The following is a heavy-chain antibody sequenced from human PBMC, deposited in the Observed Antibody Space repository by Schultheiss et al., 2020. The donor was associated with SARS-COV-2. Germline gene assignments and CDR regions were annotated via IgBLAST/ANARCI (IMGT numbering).Heavy chain of an antibody. Sequence: GGSLRLSCAASGFTFSSYEMNWVRQAPGKGLEWVSYISSSGSTIYYADSVKGRFTISRDNAKNSLYLQMNSLRAENTAVYYCARGTTYYYDSSGWPWSYWSQGTVVTVA. CDR3: ARGTTYYYDSSGWPWSY. CDR1: GFTFSSYE. J-gene: IGHJ4*02. D-gene: IGHD3-22*01. CDR2: ISSSGSTI. V-gene: IGHV3-48*03.